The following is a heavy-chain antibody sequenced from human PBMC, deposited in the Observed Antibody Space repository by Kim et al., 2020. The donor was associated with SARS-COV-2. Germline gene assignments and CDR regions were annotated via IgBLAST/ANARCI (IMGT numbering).Heavy chain of an antibody. V-gene: IGHV4-59*13. CDR2: IYYSGST. CDR3: ARTKRYDILTGYYTYYYYGMDV. D-gene: IGHD3-9*01. Sequence: SETLSLTCTVSGGSISSYYWSWIRQPPGKGLEWIGYIYYSGSTNYNPSLKSRVTISVDTSKNQFSLKLSSVTAAGTAVYYCARTKRYDILTGYYTYYYYGMDVWGQGTTVTVSS. J-gene: IGHJ6*02. CDR1: GGSISSYY.